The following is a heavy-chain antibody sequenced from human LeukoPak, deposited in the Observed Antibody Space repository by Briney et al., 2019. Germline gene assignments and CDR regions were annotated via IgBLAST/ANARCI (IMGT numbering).Heavy chain of an antibody. CDR2: ISAYDGNT. V-gene: IGHV1-18*04. CDR1: GYTFTNYG. D-gene: IGHD5-12*01. Sequence: ASVKVSCKASGYTFTNYGFSWVRQAPGQGLEWMGWISAYDGNTGYAQKFQGRVTMTTDTSPSPPYMELRSLTSDHTAVYYCARSPSGYDRLIDYWGQGTLVTGPS. CDR3: ARSPSGYDRLIDY. J-gene: IGHJ4*02.